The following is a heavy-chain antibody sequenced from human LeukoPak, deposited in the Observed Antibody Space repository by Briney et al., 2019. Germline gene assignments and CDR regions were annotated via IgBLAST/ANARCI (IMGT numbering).Heavy chain of an antibody. CDR2: IKEDGSER. CDR1: GFTFSNYW. CDR3: ARGGAPFIGY. V-gene: IGHV3-7*03. Sequence: GGSLTLSCAASGFTFSNYWMTWVRQVPGKGLEWVAHIKEDGSERYHVDSVKGRFTISRDNAKDSLYLQMNSLRADDTAVYYCARGGAPFIGYWGQGTLVTVSS. D-gene: IGHD3-16*02. J-gene: IGHJ4*02.